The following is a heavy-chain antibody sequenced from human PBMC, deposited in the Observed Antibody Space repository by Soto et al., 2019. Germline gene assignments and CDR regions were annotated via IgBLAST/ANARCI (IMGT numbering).Heavy chain of an antibody. J-gene: IGHJ5*02. D-gene: IGHD3-16*01. V-gene: IGHV3-11*01. CDR3: ARGDVVNGFDP. Sequence: QVQLVESGGGLVKPGGSLRLSCVASGFTFSDYYMSWIRQAPGTGLEWVSYITTSGSTIYSADSVKGRFTFSRDNAKNSLYLQMNSLRADDTGVYYCARGDVVNGFDPWGQGTLVTVSS. CDR2: ITTSGSTI. CDR1: GFTFSDYY.